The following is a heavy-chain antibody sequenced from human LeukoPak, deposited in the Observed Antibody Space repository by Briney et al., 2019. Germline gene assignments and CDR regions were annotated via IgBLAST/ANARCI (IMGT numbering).Heavy chain of an antibody. J-gene: IGHJ4*02. Sequence: GGPPRLSCAASGFTFSSYSMNWVRQAPGKGLEWVSSISSSSSYIYYADSVKGRSTISRDNAKNSLYLQMNSLRAEDTAVYYCARGGAAAGTPPTGYWGQGTLVTVSS. V-gene: IGHV3-21*01. CDR2: ISSSSSYI. CDR3: ARGGAAAGTPPTGY. D-gene: IGHD6-13*01. CDR1: GFTFSSYS.